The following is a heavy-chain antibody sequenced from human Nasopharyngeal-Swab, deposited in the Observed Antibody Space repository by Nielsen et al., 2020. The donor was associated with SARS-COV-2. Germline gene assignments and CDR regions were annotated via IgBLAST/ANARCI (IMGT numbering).Heavy chain of an antibody. D-gene: IGHD3-3*01. CDR2: NNAGNGNT. V-gene: IGHV1-3*01. J-gene: IGHJ5*02. CDR3: ARVAQLQFRVDP. CDR1: GYTLTNND. Sequence: SVKVSCTASGYTLTNNDMHLVRQAPGQRLEWMGWNNAGNGNTKYSQKFHGRVILTRDTSASTAYMELSSLRSEDPAVYYCARVAQLQFRVDPWGQGTLVTVSS.